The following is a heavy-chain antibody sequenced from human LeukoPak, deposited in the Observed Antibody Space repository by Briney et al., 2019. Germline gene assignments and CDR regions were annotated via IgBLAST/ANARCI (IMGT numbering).Heavy chain of an antibody. CDR2: ISPRGTTR. CDR1: GFTFSTYN. D-gene: IGHD5-18*01. CDR3: ASAPDTAMVEEFDY. J-gene: IGHJ4*02. Sequence: GGSLRLSCVASGFTFSTYNMNWVRQAPGKGLEWVSHISPRGTTRYYADSVKGRFTISRDNAKNSLYLQMNSLRAEDTAVYYCASAPDTAMVEEFDYWGQGTLVTVSS. V-gene: IGHV3-48*04.